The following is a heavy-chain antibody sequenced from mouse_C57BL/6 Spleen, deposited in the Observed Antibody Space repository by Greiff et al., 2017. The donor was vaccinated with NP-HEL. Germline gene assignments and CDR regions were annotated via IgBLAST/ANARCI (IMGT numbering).Heavy chain of an antibody. CDR1: GFNIKDDY. CDR3: TVGAWFAY. J-gene: IGHJ3*01. Sequence: VQLKESGAELVRPGASVKLSCTASGFNIKDDYMHWVKQRPEQGLEWIGWIDPENGDTEYASKFQGKATITADTSSHTAYLQLSSLTSEDTAVYYCTVGAWFAYWGQGTLVTVSA. CDR2: IDPENGDT. V-gene: IGHV14-4*01.